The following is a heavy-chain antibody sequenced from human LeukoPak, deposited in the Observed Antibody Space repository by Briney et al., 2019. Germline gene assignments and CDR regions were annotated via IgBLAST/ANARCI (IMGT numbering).Heavy chain of an antibody. J-gene: IGHJ5*01. CDR1: GYTFTSYG. CDR2: ISAYNGNT. D-gene: IGHD6-19*01. CDR3: ARVPTGIAVAGSWFDS. V-gene: IGHV1-18*01. Sequence: ASVKVSCKASGYTFTSYGISWVRQAPGQGLEWMGWISAYNGNTNYAQKLQGRVTMTTDTSTSTAYMELRSLRSDDTAVYYCARVPTGIAVAGSWFDSWGQGTLVTVSS.